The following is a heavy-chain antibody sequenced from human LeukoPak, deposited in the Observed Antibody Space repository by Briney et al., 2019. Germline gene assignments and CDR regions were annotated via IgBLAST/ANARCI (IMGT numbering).Heavy chain of an antibody. V-gene: IGHV3-23*01. J-gene: IGHJ4*02. CDR1: GFSFTKYA. CDR3: AKGAYDFLEIAYFDY. D-gene: IGHD3-3*01. CDR2: VIGSSGAT. Sequence: GGSLRLSCAASGFSFTKYAMNWVRQAPGKGLEWVAVVIGSSGATDYADSVKGRFTISRDNSKDTLFLQTNSLRAEDTAIYYCAKGAYDFLEIAYFDYWGQGALVTVSS.